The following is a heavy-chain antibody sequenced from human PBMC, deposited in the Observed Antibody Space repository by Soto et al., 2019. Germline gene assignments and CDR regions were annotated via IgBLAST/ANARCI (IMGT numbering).Heavy chain of an antibody. Sequence: QVQLVQSGAEVKKPGSSVKVSCKASGDTFSTYTITWVRQAPGQGLEWMGGIIPRSGTSNYAQKFQGRVTITADESTSTAYMELSSLRSEDTAVYYCAIDGLVLEPSNVNSVHYYYAMDVWGQGTTVTVSS. V-gene: IGHV1-69*12. CDR1: GDTFSTYT. CDR2: IIPRSGTS. J-gene: IGHJ6*01. D-gene: IGHD2-2*01. CDR3: AIDGLVLEPSNVNSVHYYYAMDV.